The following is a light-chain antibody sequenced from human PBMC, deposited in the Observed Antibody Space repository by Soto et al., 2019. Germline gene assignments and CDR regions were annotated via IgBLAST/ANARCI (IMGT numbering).Light chain of an antibody. CDR3: SSYAGSNIVV. CDR2: EVS. V-gene: IGLV2-8*01. CDR1: SNDVGGYNY. J-gene: IGLJ2*01. Sequence: QSPLTQPPSASGSPGQSVTISCTGTSNDVGGYNYVSWYQQHPGKAPKLMIYEVSKRPSGVPDRFSGSKSGNTASLTVSGLQAEDEADYYCSSYAGSNIVVFGGGTKLTVL.